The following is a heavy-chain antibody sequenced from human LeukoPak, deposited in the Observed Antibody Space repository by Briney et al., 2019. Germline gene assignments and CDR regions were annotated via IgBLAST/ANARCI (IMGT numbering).Heavy chain of an antibody. V-gene: IGHV3-74*01. CDR2: IDRDGSRI. J-gene: IGHJ4*02. CDR3: ARGLGYSYGYGIDY. CDR1: GFTFSSYW. Sequence: PGGSLRLSCAVSGFTFSSYWMHWVRQAPGKGLVWVSRIDRDGSRINYADSVKGRFTISRDNSKNTLYLQMNSLRAEDTALYYCARGLGYSYGYGIDYWGQGTLVTVSS. D-gene: IGHD5-18*01.